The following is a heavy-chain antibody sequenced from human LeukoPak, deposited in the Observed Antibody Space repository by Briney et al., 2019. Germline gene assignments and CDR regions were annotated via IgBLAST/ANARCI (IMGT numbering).Heavy chain of an antibody. V-gene: IGHV3-23*01. CDR3: AKGGGSYYDY. Sequence: GGSLRLSCAASGFTFSSYAMSWVRQAPGKGLEWVSAISGSGDSTYYADSVRGRFTISRDNSKNTLYLQMNSLRAEDTAVYYCAKGGGSYYDYWGQGTLVTVSS. D-gene: IGHD1-26*01. CDR1: GFTFSSYA. J-gene: IGHJ4*02. CDR2: ISGSGDST.